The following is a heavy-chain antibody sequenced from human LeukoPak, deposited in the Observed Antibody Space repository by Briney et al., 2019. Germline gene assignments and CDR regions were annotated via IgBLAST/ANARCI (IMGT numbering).Heavy chain of an antibody. V-gene: IGHV3-23*01. CDR1: GFTFSSYA. D-gene: IGHD6-13*01. Sequence: GGSLRLSCAASGFTFSSYAMSWVRQAPGKGLEWVSAISGSGGSTYYADSVKGRFTISRDNSKNTLYLQMNRLRAEDTAVYYCAKDHRYSSSWYPGYWGQGTLVTVSS. CDR3: AKDHRYSSSWYPGY. J-gene: IGHJ4*02. CDR2: ISGSGGST.